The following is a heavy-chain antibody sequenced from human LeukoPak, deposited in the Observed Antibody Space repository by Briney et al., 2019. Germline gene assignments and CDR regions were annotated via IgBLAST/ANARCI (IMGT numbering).Heavy chain of an antibody. CDR1: GYTFTSYA. D-gene: IGHD3-10*01. Sequence: ASVKVSCKASGYTFTSYAMHWVRQAPGQRLEWMGWINAGNGNTEYSQKFQGRVTITRDTSASTAYMELSSLRSEDTAVYYCARDYYGSGSYFDYWGQGTLVTVSS. CDR3: ARDYYGSGSYFDY. J-gene: IGHJ4*02. CDR2: INAGNGNT. V-gene: IGHV1-3*01.